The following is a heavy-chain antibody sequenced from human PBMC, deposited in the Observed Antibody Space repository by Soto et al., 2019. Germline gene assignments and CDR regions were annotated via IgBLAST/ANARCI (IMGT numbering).Heavy chain of an antibody. CDR2: MSNSGSTI. CDR1: GFTFSDYY. Sequence: QVQLVESGGGLVKPGGSLRLSCAASGFTFSDYYMSWIRQAPGKGLEWITYMSNSGSTIYYADSVKGRFTISRDNAKNSLSLQMNGLRAADTAMYYCARIPLGYTGYVDYWGQGILVTVSS. D-gene: IGHD3-9*01. J-gene: IGHJ4*02. CDR3: ARIPLGYTGYVDY. V-gene: IGHV3-11*01.